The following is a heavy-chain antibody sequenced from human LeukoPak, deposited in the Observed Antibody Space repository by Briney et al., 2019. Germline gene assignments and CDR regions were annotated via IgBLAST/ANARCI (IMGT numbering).Heavy chain of an antibody. Sequence: GASVKVSCKASGYTFTSYYMHWVRQAPGQGLEWMGIINPSGGSTSYAQKFQGRVTMTRDTSTSTVYMELSSLRSEDTAVYYFARELGGYSYGPYFDYWGQGTLVTVSS. J-gene: IGHJ4*02. CDR3: ARELGGYSYGPYFDY. D-gene: IGHD5-18*01. CDR2: INPSGGST. CDR1: GYTFTSYY. V-gene: IGHV1-46*03.